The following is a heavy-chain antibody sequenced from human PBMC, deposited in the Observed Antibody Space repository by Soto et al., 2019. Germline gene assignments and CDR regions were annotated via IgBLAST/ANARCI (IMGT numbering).Heavy chain of an antibody. J-gene: IGHJ4*02. D-gene: IGHD3-22*01. CDR3: ARVALGYYDSSGYSVPGDY. CDR2: IIPIFGTA. Sequence: SVKVSCKASGSTFSSYAISWVRQAPGQGLEWMGGIIPIFGTANYAQKFQGRVMITADESTSTAYMELSSLRSEDTAVYYCARVALGYYDSSGYSVPGDYWGQGTLVTVSS. V-gene: IGHV1-69*13. CDR1: GSTFSSYA.